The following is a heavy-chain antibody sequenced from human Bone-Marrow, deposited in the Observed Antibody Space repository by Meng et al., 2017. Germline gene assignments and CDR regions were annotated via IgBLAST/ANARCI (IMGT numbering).Heavy chain of an antibody. CDR2: ISSSGSSI. CDR1: GFTFSDYS. J-gene: IGHJ4*02. Sequence: GESLGLWGGLFKPGGSLRLSCAASGFTFSDYSMCWFRQAPGRGLGWVSYISSSGSSIYYADSVKGRFTISRDNAKNSLYLQMNSLRAEDTAVYYCARELVATFSDYWGQGTLVTVSS. V-gene: IGHV3-11*01. D-gene: IGHD5-12*01. CDR3: ARELVATFSDY.